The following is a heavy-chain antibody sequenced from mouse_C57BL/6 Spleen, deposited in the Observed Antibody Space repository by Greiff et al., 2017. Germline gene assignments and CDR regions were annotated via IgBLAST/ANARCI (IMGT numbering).Heavy chain of an antibody. D-gene: IGHD3-2*02. CDR2: IYPGSGST. CDR3: ARLRVPRLNYYAMDY. V-gene: IGHV1-55*01. J-gene: IGHJ4*01. CDR1: GYTFTSYW. Sequence: QVQLKQPGAELVKPGASVKMSCKASGYTFTSYWITWVKQRPGQGLEWIGDIYPGSGSTNYNEKFKSKATLTVDTSSSTAYMQLSSLTSEDSAVYYCARLRVPRLNYYAMDYWGQGTSVTVSS.